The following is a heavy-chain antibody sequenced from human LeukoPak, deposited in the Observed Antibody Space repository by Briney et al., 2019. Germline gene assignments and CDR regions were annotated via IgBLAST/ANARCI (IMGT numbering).Heavy chain of an antibody. D-gene: IGHD1-26*01. J-gene: IGHJ6*02. Sequence: GGSLRLSCAASGFTFDDYAMHWVRQAPGKGLEWVSGISWNSGSIGYADSVKGRFTISRDNAKNSLYLQMNSLRAEDTALYYCAKDRQWELNGMDVWGQGTTVTVSS. V-gene: IGHV3-9*01. CDR3: AKDRQWELNGMDV. CDR1: GFTFDDYA. CDR2: ISWNSGSI.